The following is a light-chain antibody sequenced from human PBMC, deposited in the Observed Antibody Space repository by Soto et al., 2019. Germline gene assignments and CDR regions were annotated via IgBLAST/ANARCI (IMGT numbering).Light chain of an antibody. CDR2: GAS. CDR1: QS. Sequence: EIVMTQSPATLSVSPGERATLSCRASQSYQQKPGQAPRLLIHGASTRATGIPARFSGSGSGTEFTLTISSLQSEDFAVYYCQQRSNWPWTFGQGTKVDNK. J-gene: IGKJ1*01. CDR3: QQRSNWPWT. V-gene: IGKV3-15*01.